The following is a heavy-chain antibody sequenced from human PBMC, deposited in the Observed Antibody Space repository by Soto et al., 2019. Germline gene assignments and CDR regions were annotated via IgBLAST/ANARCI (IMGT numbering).Heavy chain of an antibody. CDR2: ISGSGDIT. CDR3: AKVAGGASLDYYYDMDV. D-gene: IGHD1-26*01. Sequence: GGSLRLSCAASGFTFSSYAMSWVRQAPGKGLEWVSAISGSGDITYYADSVKGRFTISRDNSKNTLYLQMNSLRAEDTAVFYCAKVAGGASLDYYYDMDVWGQGTTVTVSS. V-gene: IGHV3-23*01. CDR1: GFTFSSYA. J-gene: IGHJ6*02.